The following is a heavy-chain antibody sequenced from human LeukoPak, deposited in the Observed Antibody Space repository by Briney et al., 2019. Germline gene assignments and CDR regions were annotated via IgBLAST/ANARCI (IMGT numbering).Heavy chain of an antibody. V-gene: IGHV3-30*02. Sequence: GGSLRLSCAASGFTFSSYGMHWVRQAPGKGLEWVAFIRYDGSNKYYADSVKGRFTISRDNSKNTLYLQMNSLRAEDTAVYYCAKSQRPRYFQHWGQGTLVTVSS. CDR2: IRYDGSNK. J-gene: IGHJ1*01. D-gene: IGHD6-25*01. CDR3: AKSQRPRYFQH. CDR1: GFTFSSYG.